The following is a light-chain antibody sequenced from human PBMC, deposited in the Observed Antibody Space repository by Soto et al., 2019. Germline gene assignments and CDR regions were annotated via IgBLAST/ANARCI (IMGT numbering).Light chain of an antibody. Sequence: ALTQPASVSGSPRLSISISCTGASSDVGGYTYVSWYQQHPGKAPKLMIYEVNNRPSGVSHRFSGSKSGNTASLTIPGLQAEDEADYYCSSYTSSSTLDVFGTGTKVTVL. J-gene: IGLJ1*01. CDR3: SSYTSSSTLDV. CDR1: SSDVGGYTY. V-gene: IGLV2-14*01. CDR2: EVN.